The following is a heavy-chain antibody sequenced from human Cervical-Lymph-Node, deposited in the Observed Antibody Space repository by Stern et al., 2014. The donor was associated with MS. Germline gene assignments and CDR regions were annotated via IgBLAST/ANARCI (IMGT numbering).Heavy chain of an antibody. D-gene: IGHD1-14*01. V-gene: IGHV5-51*01. CDR1: GYKFSIYW. CDR2: IYPGNSET. J-gene: IGHJ4*02. Sequence: QLVQSGAELIRPGESLKISCKGSGYKFSIYWIAWVRQMQGKGLEWMGIIYPGNSETRYTPSFQGQVTMSADKSTTTAYLQWSSLNASDTAMYFCARQTTAWASDVWGQGTLVTVSS. CDR3: ARQTTAWASDV.